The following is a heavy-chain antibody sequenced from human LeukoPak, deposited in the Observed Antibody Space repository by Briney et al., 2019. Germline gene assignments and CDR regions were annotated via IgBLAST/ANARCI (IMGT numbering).Heavy chain of an antibody. V-gene: IGHV3-33*01. Sequence: PGRSLRLSCAASGFTFSSYGMHWVRQAPGKGLEWVAVIWYDGSNKYYADSVKGRFTISRDNSKNTLYLQMNSLRAEDTAVYYCARDRGRGIAVAGTLDYWAREPWSPSPQ. CDR1: GFTFSSYG. CDR2: IWYDGSNK. J-gene: IGHJ4*02. CDR3: ARDRGRGIAVAGTLDY. D-gene: IGHD6-19*01.